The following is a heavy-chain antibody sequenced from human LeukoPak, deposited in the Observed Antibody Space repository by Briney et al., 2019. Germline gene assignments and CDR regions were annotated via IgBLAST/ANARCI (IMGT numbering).Heavy chain of an antibody. Sequence: SSETLSLTCAVYGGSFSGYYWSWIRQPPGKGLEWIGEINHSGSTNYNPSLKSRVTISVDTSKNQFSLKLSSVTAADTAVYYCARHGSSEKSAADFDYWGQGTLVTVSS. D-gene: IGHD3-22*01. V-gene: IGHV4-34*01. J-gene: IGHJ4*02. CDR1: GGSFSGYY. CDR3: ARHGSSEKSAADFDY. CDR2: INHSGST.